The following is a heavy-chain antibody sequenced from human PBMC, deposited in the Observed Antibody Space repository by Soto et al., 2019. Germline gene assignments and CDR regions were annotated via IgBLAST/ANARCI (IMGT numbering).Heavy chain of an antibody. D-gene: IGHD3-22*01. V-gene: IGHV3-23*01. CDR2: ISGSGVST. J-gene: IGHJ4*02. Sequence: QPGGSLRLSCAASGFTFSSYAMSWVRQAPGKGLEWVSGISGSGVSTYYADSVKGRFTISRDNSKNTLYLRMNSLRAEDTAVYYCAKDNYDSSAYYYGGGSFDYWGQGTLVTVSS. CDR3: AKDNYDSSAYYYGGGSFDY. CDR1: GFTFSSYA.